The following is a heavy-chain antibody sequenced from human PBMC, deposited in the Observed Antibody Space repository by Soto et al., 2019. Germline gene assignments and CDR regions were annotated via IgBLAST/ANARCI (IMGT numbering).Heavy chain of an antibody. D-gene: IGHD3-22*01. Sequence: ESGGGVVQPGRSLRLSCAASGFTFSSYGMLWVRQAPGKGLEWVAVIWYDGSNKYYADSVKGRFTISRDNSKNTLYLQMNSLRAEDTAVYYCARDRWYYDSSGYVDYWGQGTLVTVSS. CDR2: IWYDGSNK. CDR3: ARDRWYYDSSGYVDY. V-gene: IGHV3-33*01. J-gene: IGHJ4*02. CDR1: GFTFSSYG.